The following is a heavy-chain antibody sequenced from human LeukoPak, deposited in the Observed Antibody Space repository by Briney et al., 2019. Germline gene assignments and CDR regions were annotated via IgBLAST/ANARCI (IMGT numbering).Heavy chain of an antibody. D-gene: IGHD3-10*01. CDR3: AKEKTGKFDFDS. V-gene: IGHV3-23*01. Sequence: GGSLRLSCAASGFTFSVAAMTWVRQAPGKGLEWVSLIGASGESTYYADSVKGRFTISRDNSKNTLSLQMNSLRAEDTAIYYCAKEKTGKFDFDSWGQGTLVTVSS. J-gene: IGHJ4*02. CDR2: IGASGEST. CDR1: GFTFSVAA.